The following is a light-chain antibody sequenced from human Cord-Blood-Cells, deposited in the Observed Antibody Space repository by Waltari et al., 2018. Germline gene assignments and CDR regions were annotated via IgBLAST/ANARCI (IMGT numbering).Light chain of an antibody. Sequence: DIQITQSHSTLTASVGERVTITCRASQSISSWLAWYPQKPGKAPNLLVYDDSSLESGVPSRFSGSRSGTEFTLTISSLQPDDFATYYGQQYNSYSRTFCQRTKVEIK. CDR3: QQYNSYSRT. CDR1: QSISSW. V-gene: IGKV1-5*01. J-gene: IGKJ1*01. CDR2: DDS.